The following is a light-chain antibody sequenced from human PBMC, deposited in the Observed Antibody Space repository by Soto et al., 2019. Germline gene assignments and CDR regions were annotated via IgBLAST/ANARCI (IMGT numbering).Light chain of an antibody. CDR3: QQYNSYSET. CDR1: QSISHY. CDR2: TAS. Sequence: DIQMTQSPSSLSASVGDSVTITCRAIQSISHYLSWYQQKPGKAPKVLIYTASSLQSGVPWRFSGSGSGTDFTLTISILQPDDFATYYCQQYNSYSETFGQGTKVDI. V-gene: IGKV1-16*01. J-gene: IGKJ1*01.